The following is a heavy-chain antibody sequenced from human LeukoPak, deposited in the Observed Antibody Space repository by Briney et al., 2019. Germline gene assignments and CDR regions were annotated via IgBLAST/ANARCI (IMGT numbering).Heavy chain of an antibody. CDR2: ISSSSSYI. CDR3: ARDPGSSSYADY. V-gene: IGHV3-21*01. J-gene: IGHJ4*02. Sequence: GGSLRLSCAASGFTFRSYTMNWVRQAPGKGLEWVSSISSSSSYIYYADSVKGRFTISRDNAKNSLYLQMNSLRAEDTAVYYCARDPGSSSYADYWGQGTLVTVSS. CDR1: GFTFRSYT. D-gene: IGHD6-13*01.